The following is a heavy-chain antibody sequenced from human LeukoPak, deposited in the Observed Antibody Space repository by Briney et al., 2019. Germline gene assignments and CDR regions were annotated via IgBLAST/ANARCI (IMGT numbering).Heavy chain of an antibody. CDR2: INWNSGST. CDR3: ARDLGIAVAGTFDY. V-gene: IGHV3-20*04. Sequence: GGSLRLSCAASGFTFDDYGMSWVRQAPGKGLEWVSGINWNSGSTGYADSVKGRFTISRDNAKNSLYLQMNSLRAEDTALYYCARDLGIAVAGTFDYWGQGTLVTVCS. J-gene: IGHJ4*02. CDR1: GFTFDDYG. D-gene: IGHD6-19*01.